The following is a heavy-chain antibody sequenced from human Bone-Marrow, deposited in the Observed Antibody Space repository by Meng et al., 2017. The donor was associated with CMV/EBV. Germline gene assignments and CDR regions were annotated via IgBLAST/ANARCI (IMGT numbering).Heavy chain of an antibody. J-gene: IGHJ4*02. CDR2: ISYDGSNK. CDR3: AKAVGRMATIPGDY. CDR1: GFTFSSYA. Sequence: GESLKISCAASGFTFSSYAMHWVRQAPGKGLEWVAVISYDGSNKYYADSVKGRFTISRDNSKNTLYLQMNSLRAEDTAVYYCAKAVGRMATIPGDYWGQGTLVTVSS. V-gene: IGHV3-30-3*01. D-gene: IGHD5-24*01.